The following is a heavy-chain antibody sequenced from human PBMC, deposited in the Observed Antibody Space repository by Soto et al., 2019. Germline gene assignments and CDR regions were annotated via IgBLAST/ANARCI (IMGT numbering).Heavy chain of an antibody. J-gene: IGHJ5*02. CDR3: ARKSGTNWFDP. V-gene: IGHV4-59*12. CDR1: GGSISSYY. Sequence: PSETLSLTCTVSGGSISSYYWSWVRQPPGKGLEWIGYIYHSGSTNYNPSLKSRVTISVDTSKNQFSLKLSSVTAADTAVYYCARKSGTNWFDPWGQGTLVTVSS. D-gene: IGHD1-1*01. CDR2: IYHSGST.